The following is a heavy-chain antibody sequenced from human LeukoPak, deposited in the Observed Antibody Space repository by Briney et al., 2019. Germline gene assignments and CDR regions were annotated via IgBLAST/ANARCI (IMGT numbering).Heavy chain of an antibody. CDR3: ARVFTAAGLDF. CDR2: IHYDGRT. CDR1: GGSISGSRT. Sequence: SETLFLTCTVSGGSISGSRTWGWIRQPPGKGLEWIGNIHYDGRTASNPSLKSRVTISLDTSKNQFSLKVSSVTAADTAFYYCARVFTAAGLDFWGQGTLVTVSS. J-gene: IGHJ4*01. D-gene: IGHD6-25*01. V-gene: IGHV4-39*07.